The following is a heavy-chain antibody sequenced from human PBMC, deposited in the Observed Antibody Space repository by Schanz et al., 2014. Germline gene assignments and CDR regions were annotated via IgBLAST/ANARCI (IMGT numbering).Heavy chain of an antibody. CDR2: ISGSGGST. CDR1: GFNFGSHA. CDR3: ANNWNLDY. J-gene: IGHJ4*02. Sequence: EVQLVESGGGLVQPGGSLRLSCAASGFNFGSHAMHWVRQAPGKGLEWVSAISGSGGSTYYADSVKGRFTISRDNAKNSLYLQMDSLRAEDTAVYYCANNWNLDYWGQGTLVTGSS. V-gene: IGHV3-23*04. D-gene: IGHD1-20*01.